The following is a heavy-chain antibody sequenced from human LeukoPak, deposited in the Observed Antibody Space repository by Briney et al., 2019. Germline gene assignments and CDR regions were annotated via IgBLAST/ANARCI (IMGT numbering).Heavy chain of an antibody. D-gene: IGHD3-22*01. J-gene: IGHJ4*02. CDR3: ARDEYYYDSRGYSYYFDY. V-gene: IGHV4-39*07. CDR1: GGSISSSSYY. CDR2: IYYTGST. Sequence: SETLSLTCTVSGGSISSSSYYWGWIRQPPGKGLEWIGCIYYTGSTNYNPSLKSRVTISADTSKNQFSLKLSSVTAADTAVYYCARDEYYYDSRGYSYYFDYWGQGTLVTVSS.